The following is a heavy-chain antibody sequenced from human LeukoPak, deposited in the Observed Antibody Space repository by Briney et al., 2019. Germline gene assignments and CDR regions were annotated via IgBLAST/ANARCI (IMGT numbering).Heavy chain of an antibody. CDR1: GFTFSSYA. CDR3: AREYRPGYSSPWGY. D-gene: IGHD6-19*01. V-gene: IGHV3-30*01. Sequence: GGSLRLSCAASGFTFSSYAMHWVRQAPGKGLEWVAVISYDGSNKYYADSVKGRFTISRDNSKNTLYLQMNSLRAEDTAVYYCAREYRPGYSSPWGYWGQGTLVTVSS. J-gene: IGHJ4*02. CDR2: ISYDGSNK.